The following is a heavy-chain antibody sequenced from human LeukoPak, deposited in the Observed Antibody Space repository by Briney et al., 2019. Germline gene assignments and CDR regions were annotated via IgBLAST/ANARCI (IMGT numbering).Heavy chain of an antibody. D-gene: IGHD2/OR15-2a*01. Sequence: GESLKISCKGSGYSFTSYWIGWVRQMPGKGLEWMGIIYPGDSDTRYSPSFQGQVTISADKSISTAYLQWSSLKASDTAMHYCAKFLGHYWYCMDVWGKGTTVTVSS. V-gene: IGHV5-51*01. J-gene: IGHJ6*03. CDR1: GYSFTSYW. CDR2: IYPGDSDT. CDR3: AKFLGHYWYCMDV.